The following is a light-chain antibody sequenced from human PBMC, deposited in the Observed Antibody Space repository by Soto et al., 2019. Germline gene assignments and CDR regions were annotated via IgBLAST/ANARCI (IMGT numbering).Light chain of an antibody. Sequence: EIVMTQSPATLSVSPGESATLSCRASKSVSSNLAWYQQKPGQAPRLLIYGTSTRATGVPARFSGSGSATEFTLTIGSLQSADFAVYYCQHYNNWPFTFGQGTRLEIK. J-gene: IGKJ5*01. CDR3: QHYNNWPFT. CDR1: KSVSSN. CDR2: GTS. V-gene: IGKV3-15*01.